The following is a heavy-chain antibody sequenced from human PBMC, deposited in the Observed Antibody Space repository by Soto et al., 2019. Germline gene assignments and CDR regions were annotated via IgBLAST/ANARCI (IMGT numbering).Heavy chain of an antibody. CDR3: AREPPSSGLFEY. CDR1: GYTFTSYA. CDR2: INAGNGNT. D-gene: IGHD6-19*01. Sequence: GASVKVSCKASGYTFTSYAMHWVRQAPGQRLEWMGWINAGNGNTSYAQKFQGRVTMTRDTSTSTVYMELSSLRSEDTAVYYCAREPPSSGLFEYWGQGTLVTVSS. J-gene: IGHJ4*02. V-gene: IGHV1-3*01.